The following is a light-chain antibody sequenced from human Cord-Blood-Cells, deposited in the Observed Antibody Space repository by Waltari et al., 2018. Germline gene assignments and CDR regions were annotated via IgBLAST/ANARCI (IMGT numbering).Light chain of an antibody. Sequence: DIQMTQSPSTLSASVGDRVTITCRASQSISSWLAWYQQKTGKAPKLLIYDASSLESGVPERFSRGGAGSEFSLTISVLQPDDFATYYCQQYNSYSYSFGQGTKLEIK. CDR2: DAS. CDR3: QQYNSYSYS. J-gene: IGKJ2*01. CDR1: QSISSW. V-gene: IGKV1-5*01.